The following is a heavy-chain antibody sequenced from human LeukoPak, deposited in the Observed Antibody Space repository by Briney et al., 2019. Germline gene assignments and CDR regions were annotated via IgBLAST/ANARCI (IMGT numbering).Heavy chain of an antibody. V-gene: IGHV3-33*06. J-gene: IGHJ4*02. D-gene: IGHD2-15*01. CDR1: GFTFSSYG. CDR2: IWYDGSNK. CDR3: ANDGGKISY. Sequence: PGRSLRLSCAASGFTFSSYGMHWVRQAPGKGLEWVAVIWYDGSNKYYADSVKGRFTISRDNSKNTLYLQVNSLRAEDTAVYYCANDGGKISYWGQGTLVTVSS.